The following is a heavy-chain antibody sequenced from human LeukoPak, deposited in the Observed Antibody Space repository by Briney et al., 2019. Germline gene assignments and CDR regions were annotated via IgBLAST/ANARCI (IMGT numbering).Heavy chain of an antibody. CDR1: GYTFTSYY. CDR3: ARDILTGYYTLGWFDP. J-gene: IGHJ5*02. CDR2: INPSGGST. Sequence: ASVKVSCKASGYTFTSYYMHWVRQAPGQGLEWMGIINPSGGSTSYAQKFQGRVTMTRDTSTSTVYMELSSLRSEDTAVYYYARDILTGYYTLGWFDPWGQGTLVTVSS. V-gene: IGHV1-46*01. D-gene: IGHD3-9*01.